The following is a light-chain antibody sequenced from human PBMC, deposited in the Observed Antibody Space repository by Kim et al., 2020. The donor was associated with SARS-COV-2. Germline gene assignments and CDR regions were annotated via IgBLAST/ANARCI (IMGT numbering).Light chain of an antibody. CDR3: QVWESSSDHRGV. J-gene: IGLJ2*01. CDR2: RDS. V-gene: IGLV3-21*01. Sequence: PGNPATITGGGNNLGSRSVNWYQEKPDQAPVLVIYRDSDRPSGIPERFSGSNSGNTATLTISRVEAGDEAAYYCQVWESSSDHRGVFGGGTQLTVL. CDR1: NLGSRS.